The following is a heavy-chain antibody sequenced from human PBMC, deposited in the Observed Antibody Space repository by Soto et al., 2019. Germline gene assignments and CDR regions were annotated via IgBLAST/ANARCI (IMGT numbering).Heavy chain of an antibody. CDR1: GFSFSSYA. Sequence: QVRLVESGGGVVQPGRALRLSCTASGFSFSSYAMYWFRQPPGKGLEWVAVISHDGISKHYADSVKGRVSVTRHNSNHSLDLQLNSLRGEDTAMYYCARDMYSSDYFVKWFEPWGQGTLVTVSS. CDR2: ISHDGISK. V-gene: IGHV3-30-3*01. D-gene: IGHD6-19*01. J-gene: IGHJ5*02. CDR3: ARDMYSSDYFVKWFEP.